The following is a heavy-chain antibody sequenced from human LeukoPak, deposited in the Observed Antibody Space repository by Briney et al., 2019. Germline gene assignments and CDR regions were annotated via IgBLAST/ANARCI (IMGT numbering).Heavy chain of an antibody. D-gene: IGHD6-19*01. CDR1: GFTFSSYG. V-gene: IGHV3-30*18. CDR3: AKEAGIAVAGTLRYYFDY. CDR2: ISYDGSNK. J-gene: IGHJ4*02. Sequence: GGSLRLSCAASGFTFSSYGMHWVRQAPGKGLEWVAVISYDGSNKYYADSVKGRFTISRDNSKNTLYLQMNSLRAEDTAVYYCAKEAGIAVAGTLRYYFDYWGQGTLVTVSS.